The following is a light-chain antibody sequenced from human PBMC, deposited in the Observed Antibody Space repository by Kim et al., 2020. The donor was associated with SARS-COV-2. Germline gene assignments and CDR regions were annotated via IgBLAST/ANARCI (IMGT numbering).Light chain of an antibody. CDR1: QSVLYSSNNKNY. CDR3: QQCYSTPFT. Sequence: DIVLTPSPSSLAVSLGERATINCKSSQSVLYSSNNKNYLAWYQQKPGQPPRLLFYWASTRESGVPDRFSGSGSGTDFTLTISSLQAEDVAVYYCQQCYSTPFTFGPGTKVDIK. CDR2: WAS. V-gene: IGKV4-1*01. J-gene: IGKJ3*01.